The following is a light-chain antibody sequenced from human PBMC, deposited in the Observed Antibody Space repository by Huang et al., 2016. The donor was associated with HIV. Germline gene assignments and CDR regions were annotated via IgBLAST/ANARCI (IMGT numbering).Light chain of an antibody. V-gene: IGKV2-28*01. CDR1: RSLLHSNGYNY. J-gene: IGKJ2*01. CDR3: MQALHTPYT. Sequence: DIVMIQSPLSLPVTPGEPASISCTSSRSLLHSNGYNYLDWYLQTPGQSPQLLIFLGSNRASGVPDRFSGSGSGTYFSLKISRVEAEDVGVYYCMQALHTPYTFGQGTKLEIK. CDR2: LGS.